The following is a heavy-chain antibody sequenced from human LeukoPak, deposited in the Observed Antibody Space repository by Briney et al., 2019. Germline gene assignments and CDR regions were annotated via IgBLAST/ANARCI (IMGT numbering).Heavy chain of an antibody. Sequence: GESLEISCKGSGYSFTSYWIGWVRQMPGKGLEWMGIIYPGDSDTRYSPSFQGQVTISADKSISTAYLQWSSLKASDTAMYYCARLPTVTKSYYYYMDVWGKGTTVTISS. CDR2: IYPGDSDT. V-gene: IGHV5-51*01. J-gene: IGHJ6*03. CDR1: GYSFTSYW. CDR3: ARLPTVTKSYYYYMDV. D-gene: IGHD4-17*01.